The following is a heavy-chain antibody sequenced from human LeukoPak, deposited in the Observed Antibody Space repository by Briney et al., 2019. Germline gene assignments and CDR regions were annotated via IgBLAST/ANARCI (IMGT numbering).Heavy chain of an antibody. CDR3: AKVSTNYYDSSGFFDY. CDR2: ISGSGGST. J-gene: IGHJ4*02. D-gene: IGHD3-22*01. V-gene: IGHV3-23*01. Sequence: GSLRLSCAASGFTFSSYSMNWVRQAPGKGLEWVSAISGSGGSTYYADSVKGRFTISRDNSKNTLYLQMNSLRAEDTAVYYCAKVSTNYYDSSGFFDYWGQGTLVTVSS. CDR1: GFTFSSYS.